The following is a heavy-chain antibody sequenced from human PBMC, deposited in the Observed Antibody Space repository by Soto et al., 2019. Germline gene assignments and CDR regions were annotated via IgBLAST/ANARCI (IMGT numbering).Heavy chain of an antibody. CDR1: GFTFSRYS. CDR2: ISSSSSTI. Sequence: GFLRLSCAASGFTFSRYSMNWVRQAPGKGLEWVSYISSSSSTIYYADSVKGRFTISRDNAKNSLYLQMNSLRDEDTAVYYCGGDSSGYFYPDIFDIWGQGTMVTVSS. V-gene: IGHV3-48*02. CDR3: GGDSSGYFYPDIFDI. J-gene: IGHJ3*02. D-gene: IGHD3-22*01.